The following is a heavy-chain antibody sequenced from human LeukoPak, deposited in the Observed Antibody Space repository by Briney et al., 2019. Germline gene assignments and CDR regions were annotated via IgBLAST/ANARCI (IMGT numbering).Heavy chain of an antibody. V-gene: IGHV5-51*01. D-gene: IGHD3-3*01. Sequence: GESLKISCKGSGYSFTSYWIGWVRQMPGKGLEWMGIIYPGDSDTRYSPSFQGQVTISADKSISTAYLQWSSLKASDTAMYYCARRNDFWSGYYTHTYYYYMDVWGKGTMVTVSS. J-gene: IGHJ6*03. CDR2: IYPGDSDT. CDR3: ARRNDFWSGYYTHTYYYYMDV. CDR1: GYSFTSYW.